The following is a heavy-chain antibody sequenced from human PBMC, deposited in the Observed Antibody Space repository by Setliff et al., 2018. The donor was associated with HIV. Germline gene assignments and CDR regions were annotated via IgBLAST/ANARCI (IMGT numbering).Heavy chain of an antibody. CDR3: ARDYSPTFYYYDSSGTFDY. J-gene: IGHJ4*02. CDR2: IIPIFGTT. Sequence: SVKVSCKASGGTFSTHAINWVRQAPGQGLEWMGGIIPIFGTTHYAQKFQGRVTITTDESTNTAYMELGSLRSEDTAVYYCARDYSPTFYYYDSSGTFDYWGQGTLVTVS. CDR1: GGTFSTHA. V-gene: IGHV1-69*05. D-gene: IGHD3-22*01.